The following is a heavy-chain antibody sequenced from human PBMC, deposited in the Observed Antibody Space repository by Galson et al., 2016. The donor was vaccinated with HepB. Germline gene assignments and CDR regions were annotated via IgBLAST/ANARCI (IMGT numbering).Heavy chain of an antibody. D-gene: IGHD3-22*01. CDR2: ISATGGST. V-gene: IGHV3-23*01. J-gene: IGHJ4*02. CDR1: GFTFTSYT. Sequence: SLRLSCAASGFTFTSYTMSWVRLAPGRGLEWVSTISATGGSTFYADSVKGRFTISRDNSKNTLYLQMNSLRVDDTAIYYCVGGYYLYYFEYWGQGTLVTVSS. CDR3: VGGYYLYYFEY.